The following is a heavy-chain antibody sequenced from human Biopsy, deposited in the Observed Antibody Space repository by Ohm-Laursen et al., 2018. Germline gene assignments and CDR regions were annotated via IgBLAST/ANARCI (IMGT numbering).Heavy chain of an antibody. J-gene: IGHJ4*02. D-gene: IGHD2-8*01. Sequence: ASVKVSCKASGYPFITYGISWVRQAPGQGLEWMGWISAYNGHTKFARKFQDRVTMTTDTSTTTAYMDLRSLRSDDTAVYYCARDPLNGHKHFDYWGQGSLVTVSS. CDR1: GYPFITYG. CDR3: ARDPLNGHKHFDY. V-gene: IGHV1-18*01. CDR2: ISAYNGHT.